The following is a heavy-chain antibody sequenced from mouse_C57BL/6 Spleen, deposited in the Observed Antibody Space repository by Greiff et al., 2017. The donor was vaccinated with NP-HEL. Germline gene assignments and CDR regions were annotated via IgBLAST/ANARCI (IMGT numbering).Heavy chain of an antibody. CDR2: INPGSGGT. CDR1: GYAFTNYL. D-gene: IGHD2-4*01. Sequence: VQLLESGAELVRPGTSVKVSCKASGYAFTNYLIEWVKQRPGQGLEWIGVINPGSGGTNYNEKFKGKATLTADKSSSTAYMQLSSLTSEDSAVYFCARKDDYDEVFAYWGQGTLVTVSA. J-gene: IGHJ3*01. CDR3: ARKDDYDEVFAY. V-gene: IGHV1-54*01.